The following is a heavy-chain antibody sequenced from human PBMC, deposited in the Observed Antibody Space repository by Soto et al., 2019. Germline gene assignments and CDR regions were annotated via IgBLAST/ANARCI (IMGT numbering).Heavy chain of an antibody. CDR3: VWCRRDFTNKKSYIDFDF. J-gene: IGHJ4*02. CDR2: ILCLNDRK. Sequence: QVHLVQSGAEMKTPGASVTISCKASGYNFSDYGIHWIRQAPGHRPEWLRWILCLNDRKEYSQKFQGRISLTMDTSASTAYMGFSRLRFEVLTVYYCVWCRRDFTNKKSYIDFDFWGQGSLVSVSS. D-gene: IGHD2-8*01. CDR1: GYNFSDYG. V-gene: IGHV1-3*01.